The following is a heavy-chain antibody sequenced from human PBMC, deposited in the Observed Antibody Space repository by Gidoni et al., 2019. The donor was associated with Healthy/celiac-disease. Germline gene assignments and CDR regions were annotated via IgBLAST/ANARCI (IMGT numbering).Heavy chain of an antibody. CDR1: GFTFSSYG. J-gene: IGHJ4*02. V-gene: IGHV3-33*08. CDR3: ASYSSSGLFDY. Sequence: LRLSCAASGFTFSSYGMHWVRQAPGKGLEWVAVIWYDGSNKYYADSVKGRFTISRDNSKNTLYLQMNSLRAEDTAVYYCASYSSSGLFDYWGQGTLVTVSS. D-gene: IGHD6-6*01. CDR2: IWYDGSNK.